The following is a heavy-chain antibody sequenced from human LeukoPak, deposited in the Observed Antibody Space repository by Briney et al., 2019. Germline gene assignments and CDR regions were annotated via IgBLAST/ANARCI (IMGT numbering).Heavy chain of an antibody. CDR1: GLTFSSYA. J-gene: IGHJ4*02. D-gene: IGHD1-26*01. CDR3: ARGGSYADFDY. Sequence: GGSLRLSCAASGLTFSSYAMHWVRQAPGKGLEWVAVISYDGSNKYYAESVKGRFTISRDNSKNTLYLQKNSLRAEDTAVYYCARGGSYADFDYWGQGTLVTVSS. V-gene: IGHV3-30-3*01. CDR2: ISYDGSNK.